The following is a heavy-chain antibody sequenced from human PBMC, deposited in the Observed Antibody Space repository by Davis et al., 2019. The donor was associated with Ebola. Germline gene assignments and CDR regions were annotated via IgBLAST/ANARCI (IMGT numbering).Heavy chain of an antibody. D-gene: IGHD3/OR15-3a*01. CDR2: ITKGSDAI. V-gene: IGHV3-48*02. CDR3: ARDRFFALDF. Sequence: GESLKISCAASGFVFSDFSMNWVRLAPGKGLEWITYITKGSDAIHYADSVKGRFTVSRDNAKNLVFLQMSSLRDEDSAVYYCARDRFFALDFWSQGVHVSVSS. CDR1: GFVFSDFS. J-gene: IGHJ4*02.